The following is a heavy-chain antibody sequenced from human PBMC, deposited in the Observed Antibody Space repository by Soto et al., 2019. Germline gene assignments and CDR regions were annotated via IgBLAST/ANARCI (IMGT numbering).Heavy chain of an antibody. Sequence: SETLSLTCTVSGGSISSSSYYWGWIRQPPGKGLEWIGSIYYSGSTYYNPSLKSRVTISVDTSKNQFSLKLSSVTAADTAVYYCARQSTGTDDAFDIWGQGTMVTVS. D-gene: IGHD1-1*01. CDR3: ARQSTGTDDAFDI. V-gene: IGHV4-39*01. CDR2: IYYSGST. CDR1: GGSISSSSYY. J-gene: IGHJ3*02.